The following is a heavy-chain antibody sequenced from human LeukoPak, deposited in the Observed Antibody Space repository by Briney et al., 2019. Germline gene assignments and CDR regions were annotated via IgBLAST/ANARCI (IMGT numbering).Heavy chain of an antibody. CDR1: GGSISSYY. D-gene: IGHD4-23*01. Sequence: SXXLSLTCTVSGGSISSYYWSWIRQPAGKGLEWIGRIYTSGSTNYTPSLKSRVTMSVDTSKNQFSLKLSSVTAADTAVYYCARATVGHWYFDYWGQGTLVTVSS. J-gene: IGHJ4*02. CDR3: ARATVGHWYFDY. V-gene: IGHV4-4*07. CDR2: IYTSGST.